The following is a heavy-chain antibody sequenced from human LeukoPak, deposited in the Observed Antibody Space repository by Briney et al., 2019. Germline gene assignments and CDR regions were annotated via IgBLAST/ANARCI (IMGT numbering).Heavy chain of an antibody. J-gene: IGHJ4*02. CDR2: IYYSGSS. Sequence: SETLSLTCTVSGGSISSYYWGWIRQPPGKGLEWIGYIYYSGSSNYNPSLKSRVTISVDTSKNQFSLKLSSVTAADTAVYYCARVEPHHYYDSSGYPDYWGQGTLVTVPS. CDR1: GGSISSYY. V-gene: IGHV4-59*12. D-gene: IGHD3-22*01. CDR3: ARVEPHHYYDSSGYPDY.